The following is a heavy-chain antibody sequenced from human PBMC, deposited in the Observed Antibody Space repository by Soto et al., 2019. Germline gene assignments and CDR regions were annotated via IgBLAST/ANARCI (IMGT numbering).Heavy chain of an antibody. CDR1: GGSFSGYI. CDR3: ARDFKRYSSSPGPLEY. V-gene: IGHV4-34*09. D-gene: IGHD6-6*01. Sequence: PSETLSLTCDVYGGSFSGYIWTWIRQTPGKGLQWIGQINHSGSANYNPSLKSRLIISVNTSKNQFSLKLTSATAADTAVYYCARDFKRYSSSPGPLEYWGQGTLVTVSS. J-gene: IGHJ4*02. CDR2: INHSGSA.